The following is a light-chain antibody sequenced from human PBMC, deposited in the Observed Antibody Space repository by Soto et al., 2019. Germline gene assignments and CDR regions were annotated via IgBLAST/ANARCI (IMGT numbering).Light chain of an antibody. Sequence: EIVLTQSPGTLSLSPGERATLSCRASQSVSRSYLAWYQQKPGQAPRLLIYGASSRATGIPDRFSGSGSGTDFTLTISRLEPEDFAVYYCLQYGSSPLTFGGGTKVEIK. CDR2: GAS. CDR3: LQYGSSPLT. CDR1: QSVSRSY. V-gene: IGKV3-20*01. J-gene: IGKJ4*01.